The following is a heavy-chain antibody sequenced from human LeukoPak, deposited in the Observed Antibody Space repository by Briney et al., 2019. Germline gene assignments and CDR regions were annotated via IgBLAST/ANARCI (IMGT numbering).Heavy chain of an antibody. CDR3: ARAVLRAAFDI. CDR2: INPSGGST. V-gene: IGHV1-46*01. Sequence: ASVKVSCKASGYTFTSYYMHWVRQAPGQGLEWMGIINPSGGSTSYAQKFQGRVTMTRDTSTSTVYMELSSLRSENTAVYYCARAVLRAAFDIRGQGTMVTVSS. J-gene: IGHJ3*02. D-gene: IGHD2-8*02. CDR1: GYTFTSYY.